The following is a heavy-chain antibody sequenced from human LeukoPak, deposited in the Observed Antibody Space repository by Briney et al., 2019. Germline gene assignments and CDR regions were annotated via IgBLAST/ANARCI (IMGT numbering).Heavy chain of an antibody. CDR2: IRSDGSNK. D-gene: IGHD3-10*01. CDR1: GFTFSTYG. CDR3: ARARRSGGITMIRGVRDRGWFDS. Sequence: GGSLRLSCVASGFTFSTYGMHWVRQAPGKGLEWVAFIRSDGSNKYYADSVKGRFTISRDTSKNTLYLQMNSLRAEDTSVYYCARARRSGGITMIRGVRDRGWFDSWGQGTLVTVSS. V-gene: IGHV3-30*02. J-gene: IGHJ5*01.